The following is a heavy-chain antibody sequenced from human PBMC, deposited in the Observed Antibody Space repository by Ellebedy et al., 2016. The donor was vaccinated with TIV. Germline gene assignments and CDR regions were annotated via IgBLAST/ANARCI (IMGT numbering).Heavy chain of an antibody. CDR1: GGSISSSSYY. V-gene: IGHV4-39*07. CDR3: ARDSGYDLAFGY. CDR2: IYYSGST. J-gene: IGHJ4*02. Sequence: SETLSLXXTVSGGSISSSSYYWGWIRQPPGKGLEWIGSIYYSGSTYYNPSLKSRVTISVDTSKNQFSLKLSSVTAADTAVYYCARDSGYDLAFGYWGQGTLVTVSS. D-gene: IGHD5-12*01.